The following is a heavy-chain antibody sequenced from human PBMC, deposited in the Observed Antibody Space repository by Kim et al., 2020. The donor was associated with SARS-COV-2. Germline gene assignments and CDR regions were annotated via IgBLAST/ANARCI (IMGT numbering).Heavy chain of an antibody. D-gene: IGHD6-19*01. CDR2: ITPIDANT. V-gene: IGHV1-46*01. Sequence: ASVKVSCKASGYTFSSNHMHWVRQAPGQGLEWMGMITPIDANTNYAQRFRGRVTMTGDSSTSTVYMELSSLTSDDTAVYFCARDLSGGWTFDYWGRGTRVTVSS. CDR3: ARDLSGGWTFDY. J-gene: IGHJ4*02. CDR1: GYTFSSNH.